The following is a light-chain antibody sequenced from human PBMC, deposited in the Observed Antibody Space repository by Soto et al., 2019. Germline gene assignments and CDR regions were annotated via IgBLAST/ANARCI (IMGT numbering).Light chain of an antibody. CDR1: SSDVGGYNY. CDR2: EVS. CDR3: SSYTSSSTPYVV. J-gene: IGLJ2*01. V-gene: IGLV2-14*01. Sequence: QSVLTQPASVSGSPGQSITISCTGTSSDVGGYNYVSWYQQHPGKAPKLMIYEVSNRSSGVSNRFSGSKSGNTASLTISGLQAEDEADYYCSSYTSSSTPYVVFGGGTKLTVL.